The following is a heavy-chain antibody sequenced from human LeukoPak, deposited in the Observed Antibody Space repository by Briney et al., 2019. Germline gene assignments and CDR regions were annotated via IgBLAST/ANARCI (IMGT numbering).Heavy chain of an antibody. V-gene: IGHV1-18*01. D-gene: IGHD3-10*01. J-gene: IGHJ5*02. CDR3: AREVWFGEILWLLDP. CDR2: INTYNGNT. CDR1: DDNFATYG. Sequence: GASVTVSCRASDDNFATYGVTWVRQAPGQGLEWMGWINTYNGNTNYAQNFQGRVTLTTDTPTSTAYMELRNLRSDDTAVYYCAREVWFGEILWLLDPWGQGTLVTVS.